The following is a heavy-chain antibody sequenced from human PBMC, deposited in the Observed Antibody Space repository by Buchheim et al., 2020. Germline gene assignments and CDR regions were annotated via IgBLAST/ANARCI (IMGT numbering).Heavy chain of an antibody. V-gene: IGHV4-59*01. J-gene: IGHJ4*02. CDR2: IYYSGST. CDR1: GGSISSYY. CDR3: AREGAKTRNYFDY. D-gene: IGHD1-26*01. Sequence: QVQLQESGPGLVKPSETLSLTCTVSGGSISSYYWSWIRQPPGKGLEWIGYIYYSGSTNYNPSLKSRVTISVDTSKNQFSLKLSSVTTADTAVFYCAREGAKTRNYFDYWGQGTL.